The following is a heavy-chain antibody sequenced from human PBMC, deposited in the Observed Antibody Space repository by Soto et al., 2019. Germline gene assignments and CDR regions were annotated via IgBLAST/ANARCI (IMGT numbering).Heavy chain of an antibody. D-gene: IGHD5-18*01. CDR2: INHSGST. CDR1: GGSFSGYY. Sequence: QVQLQQWGAGLLKPSETLSLTCAVYGGSFSGYYWSWIRQPPGKGLEWIGAINHSGSTNYNPSLKSRVPISVDTSKNQFSLKLSSVTAADTAVYYCAREIQGVSVDYWGQGTLVTVSS. J-gene: IGHJ4*02. V-gene: IGHV4-34*01. CDR3: AREIQGVSVDY.